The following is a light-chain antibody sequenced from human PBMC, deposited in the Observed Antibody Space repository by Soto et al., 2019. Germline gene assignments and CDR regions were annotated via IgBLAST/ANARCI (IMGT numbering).Light chain of an antibody. V-gene: IGLV2-8*01. CDR1: SSDVGAYKY. CDR3: SSYAGSNNPYV. J-gene: IGLJ1*01. Sequence: QSALTQPPSASGSPGQSVTISCTGTSSDVGAYKYVSWYQQHPGKAPKLMIYEVSKRPSGVPDRFSGSKSGNTASLTVSGLQAEDEADYYCSSYAGSNNPYVFGTGTKVTVL. CDR2: EVS.